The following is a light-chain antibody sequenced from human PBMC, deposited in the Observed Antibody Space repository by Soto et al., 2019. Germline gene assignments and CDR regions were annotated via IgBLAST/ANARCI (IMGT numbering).Light chain of an antibody. CDR2: TND. Sequence: QSVLTQPPSASGTPGQRFTISCSGSSSNIGLNTVTWYQHLPLGAPKLLIYTNDQPPSGVPDRFSASKSGTAASLAISGLQSEDEADYYCVTWDDSLNGYVFGTGTKVTVL. CDR3: VTWDDSLNGYV. J-gene: IGLJ1*01. CDR1: SSNIGLNT. V-gene: IGLV1-44*01.